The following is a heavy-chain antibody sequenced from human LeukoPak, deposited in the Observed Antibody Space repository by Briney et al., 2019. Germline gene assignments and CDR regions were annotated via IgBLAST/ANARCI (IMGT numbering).Heavy chain of an antibody. J-gene: IGHJ4*02. V-gene: IGHV3-33*01. CDR1: GFIFSGSG. CDR2: IWYDGSNK. D-gene: IGHD3-9*01. CDR3: ARDFEAPSNC. Sequence: GGSLRLSCAASGFIFSGSGMHWVRQAPGKGLEWVAIIWYDGSNKYYADSVKGRFTISRDNSKNTLYLQMNSLRAEDTAVYYCARDFEAPSNCWGQGTLVTVSS.